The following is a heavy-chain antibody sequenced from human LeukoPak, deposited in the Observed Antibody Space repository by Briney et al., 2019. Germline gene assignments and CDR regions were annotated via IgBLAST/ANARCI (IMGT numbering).Heavy chain of an antibody. D-gene: IGHD3-10*01. J-gene: IGHJ4*02. CDR2: IGTAGDT. CDR3: ARDFSGFDY. CDR1: GFTFSSYD. Sequence: SGGSLRLSCAASGFTFSSYDMHWVRQATGKGLEWVSAIGTAGDTYYPGSVKGRFTISRDNAKNTLYLQMSSLRAEDTAVYFCARDFSGFDYWGQGTLVTVSS. V-gene: IGHV3-13*01.